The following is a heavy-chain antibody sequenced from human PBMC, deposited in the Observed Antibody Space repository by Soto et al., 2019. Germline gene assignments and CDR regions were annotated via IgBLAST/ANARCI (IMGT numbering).Heavy chain of an antibody. V-gene: IGHV3-23*01. CDR1: GFNFPVYA. Sequence: PGGSLRVSCAASGFNFPVYAMGWVRQAPGKGLEWVSSISGSGGSTYYADSVKGRFTISRDNSKNTLYLQMNSLRAEDTAVYYCAKDRQWMLPYNFDYWGHGTLVTVSS. CDR2: ISGSGGST. J-gene: IGHJ4*01. D-gene: IGHD6-19*01. CDR3: AKDRQWMLPYNFDY.